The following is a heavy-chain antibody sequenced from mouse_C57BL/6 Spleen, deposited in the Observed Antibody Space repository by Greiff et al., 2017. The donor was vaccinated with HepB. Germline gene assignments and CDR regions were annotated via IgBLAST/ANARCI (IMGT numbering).Heavy chain of an antibody. J-gene: IGHJ2*01. CDR1: GFNIKDYY. CDR3: ARRDY. Sequence: EVKLVESGAELVKPGASVKLSCTASGFNIKDYYMHWVKQRTEQGLEWIGRIDPEDGETKYAPKFPGKATITADTASNTAYLQLSSLTSEDTAVYYCARRDYWGQGTTLTVSS. V-gene: IGHV14-2*01. CDR2: IDPEDGET.